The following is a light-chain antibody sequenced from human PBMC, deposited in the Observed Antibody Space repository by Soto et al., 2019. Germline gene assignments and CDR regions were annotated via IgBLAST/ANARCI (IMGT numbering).Light chain of an antibody. CDR3: QQSYSTPPIT. CDR2: AAA. CDR1: QSISSY. J-gene: IGKJ5*01. Sequence: DIQMTQSPSSLSASVGDRVTIPCRASQSISSYLNWDQQKPGKAPNLMIYAAASLQRGVPSRFSGSGSGTDFTLTISSLQPEPFATYYCQQSYSTPPITFGQGTRPEI. V-gene: IGKV1-39*01.